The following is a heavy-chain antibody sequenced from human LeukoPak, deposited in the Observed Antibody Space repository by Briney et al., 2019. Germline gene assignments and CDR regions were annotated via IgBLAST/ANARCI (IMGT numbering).Heavy chain of an antibody. CDR3: AKFYDSSGYMFDY. Sequence: GGSLRLSCAASGFTFSSYAMSWVRQAPGKGLEWVSAISGSGGSTYYADSVKGRFTISRDNSKSTLYLQMNSLRAEDTAVYYCAKFYDSSGYMFDYWGQGTLVTVSS. CDR2: ISGSGGST. CDR1: GFTFSSYA. D-gene: IGHD3-22*01. V-gene: IGHV3-23*01. J-gene: IGHJ4*02.